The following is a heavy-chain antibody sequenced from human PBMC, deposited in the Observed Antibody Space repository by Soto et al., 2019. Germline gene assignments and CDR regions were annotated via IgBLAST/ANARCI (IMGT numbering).Heavy chain of an antibody. Sequence: EVQLVESGGGLVQPGGSLGFPGEAFGLTFVSFSMNWVPQPPGKGVEGVSYISISSSTIYYAVSGKGRFTISRDNAKNSLYLQMNSLRAEDTAVYYCARANYYGSPGDFDYWGQGTLVTVSS. CDR3: ARANYYGSPGDFDY. CDR1: GLTFVSFS. D-gene: IGHD3-10*01. J-gene: IGHJ4*02. V-gene: IGHV3-48*01. CDR2: ISISSSTI.